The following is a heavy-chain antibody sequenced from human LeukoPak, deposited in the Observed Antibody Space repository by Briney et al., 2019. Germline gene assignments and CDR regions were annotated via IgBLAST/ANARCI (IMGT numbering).Heavy chain of an antibody. V-gene: IGHV3-23*01. Sequence: PGGSLRLSCAASGFTFSSYAMSWVRQAPGKGLEWVSAISGSGGSTYYADSVKGRFTISRDNSKNTLYLQMNNLRAEDTAVYYCAKAAAGTNYYYGIDVWGQGTTVTVSS. D-gene: IGHD6-13*01. CDR3: AKAAAGTNYYYGIDV. CDR1: GFTFSSYA. J-gene: IGHJ6*02. CDR2: ISGSGGST.